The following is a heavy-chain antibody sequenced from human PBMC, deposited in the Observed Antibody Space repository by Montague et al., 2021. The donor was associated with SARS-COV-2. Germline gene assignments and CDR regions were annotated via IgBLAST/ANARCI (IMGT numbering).Heavy chain of an antibody. CDR3: AKDPYYDFWSGYYFDY. CDR2: ISGSGGST. Sequence: SLSLSFSASGFTFSSYALSWVRQAPGKGLEWVSAISGSGGSTYYADSVKGRFTISRDNSKNTLYLQMNSLRAEDTAVYYCAKDPYYDFWSGYYFDYWGQGTLVTVAS. V-gene: IGHV3-23*01. J-gene: IGHJ4*02. CDR1: GFTFSSYA. D-gene: IGHD3-3*01.